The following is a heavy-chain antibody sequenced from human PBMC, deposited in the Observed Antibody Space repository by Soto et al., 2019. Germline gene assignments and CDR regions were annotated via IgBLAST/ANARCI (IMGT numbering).Heavy chain of an antibody. V-gene: IGHV3-20*04. CDR3: ARSVGATNWFDP. CDR1: GSTFDDNG. D-gene: IGHD1-26*01. Sequence: EVQLVESGGGVVRPGGSLRLSCAASGSTFDDNGMSWVRQAPGKGLEWVSGINRNGGRTGYAGSVKGRFTIPRDNTKNSLYLQMNSLRAEDTALYYCARSVGATNWFDPWGQGTLVTVSS. CDR2: INRNGGRT. J-gene: IGHJ5*02.